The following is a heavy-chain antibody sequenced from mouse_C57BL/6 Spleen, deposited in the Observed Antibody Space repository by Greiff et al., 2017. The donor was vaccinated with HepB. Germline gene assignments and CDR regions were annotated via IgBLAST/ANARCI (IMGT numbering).Heavy chain of an antibody. Sequence: QVQLQQPGAELVKPGASVKLSCKASGYTFTSYWIHRVKERPGQGLDWIGMIHPNSGSTPYNEKFKSKATLTVDKSSSTAYMQLSSLTSEDSAVYYCASRTYYAMDYWGQGTSVTVSS. CDR2: IHPNSGST. CDR1: GYTFTSYW. V-gene: IGHV1-64*01. CDR3: ASRTYYAMDY. J-gene: IGHJ4*01.